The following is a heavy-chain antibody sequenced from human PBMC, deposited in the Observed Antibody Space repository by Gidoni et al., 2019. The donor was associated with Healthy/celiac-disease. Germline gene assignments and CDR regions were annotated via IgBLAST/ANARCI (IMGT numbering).Heavy chain of an antibody. D-gene: IGHD6-13*01. J-gene: IGHJ4*02. CDR3: ATYSSSWYLEQKLGYYFDY. Sequence: QLQLQESGPGLVKPSETLSLTCTVSGGSISSSSYYWGWIRQPPGKGLEWIGSIYYSGSTYYNPSLKSRVTISVDTSKNQFSLKLSSVTAADTAVYYCATYSSSWYLEQKLGYYFDYWGQGTLVTVSS. CDR1: GGSISSSSYY. CDR2: IYYSGST. V-gene: IGHV4-39*01.